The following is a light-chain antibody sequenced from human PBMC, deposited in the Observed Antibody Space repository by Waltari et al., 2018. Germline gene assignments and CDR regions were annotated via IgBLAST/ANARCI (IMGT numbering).Light chain of an antibody. CDR2: GAS. Sequence: EIVLTQSPGSLSSSPGEGATLSCRASQSVSSSYLAWYQQKPGQAPRLLIYGASSRATGIPERFSGSGSGTDFTLTITRLEPEDFAVYYCQQFGSSPWTFGQGTKMEIK. J-gene: IGKJ1*01. V-gene: IGKV3-20*01. CDR1: QSVSSSY. CDR3: QQFGSSPWT.